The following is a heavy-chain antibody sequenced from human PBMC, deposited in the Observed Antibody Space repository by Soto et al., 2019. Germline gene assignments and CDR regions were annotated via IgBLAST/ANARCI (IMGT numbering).Heavy chain of an antibody. CDR1: GGSISSGGYY. CDR3: ATESGSTYGYFDY. J-gene: IGHJ4*02. D-gene: IGHD5-18*01. CDR2: ISNSGST. V-gene: IGHV4-30-4*08. Sequence: SETLSLTCTVSGGSISSGGYYWSWIRQSPGKGLEWIGYISNSGSTGYNPSLKTRLSMSVDRSKNQFTLRLTSVTAADTAVYFCATESGSTYGYFDYWGQGTQVTVSS.